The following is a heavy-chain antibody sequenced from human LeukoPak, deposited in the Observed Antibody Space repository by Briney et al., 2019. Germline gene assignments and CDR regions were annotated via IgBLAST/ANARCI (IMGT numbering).Heavy chain of an antibody. CDR2: LNHDGTII. Sequence: PGGSLTLSCATSGFTFRSNWMHWVRQRPGKGLMWVSRLNHDGTIIDYADSVKGRFTISRDNAKNTPNLQMNSQRADDTAAYYCVKEVVLNMGGLYYYYMDVWGKGTAVTASS. CDR3: VKEVVLNMGGLYYYYMDV. J-gene: IGHJ6*03. CDR1: GFTFRSNW. V-gene: IGHV3-74*01. D-gene: IGHD3-22*01.